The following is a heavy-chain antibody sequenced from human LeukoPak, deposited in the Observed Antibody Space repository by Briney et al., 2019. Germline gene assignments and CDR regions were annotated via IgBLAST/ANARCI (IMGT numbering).Heavy chain of an antibody. Sequence: ASVKVSCKVSGYTLTELSMHWVRQAPGQGLEWMGWISAYNGNTNYAQKLQGRVTMTTDTSTSTAYMELRSLRSDDTAVYYCARDGQLVLYYYYYYYMDVWGKGTTVTISS. V-gene: IGHV1-18*01. CDR3: ARDGQLVLYYYYYYYMDV. CDR1: GYTLTELS. J-gene: IGHJ6*03. CDR2: ISAYNGNT. D-gene: IGHD6-13*01.